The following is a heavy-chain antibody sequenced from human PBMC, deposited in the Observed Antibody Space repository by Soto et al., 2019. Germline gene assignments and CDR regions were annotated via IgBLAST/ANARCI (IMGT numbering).Heavy chain of an antibody. J-gene: IGHJ6*02. Sequence: SETLFLTCTVSGGPISSYYRRWILQRPGKGLEWIGYSYYSGSTNYNPSLKSRVTISVDTSKNQFSLKLSSVTAADTAIYHCARVMGLRDFDGLPVPGGIDVWGQGTPVTVSS. D-gene: IGHD3-9*01. CDR3: ARVMGLRDFDGLPVPGGIDV. CDR1: GGPISSYY. V-gene: IGHV4-59*01. CDR2: SYYSGST.